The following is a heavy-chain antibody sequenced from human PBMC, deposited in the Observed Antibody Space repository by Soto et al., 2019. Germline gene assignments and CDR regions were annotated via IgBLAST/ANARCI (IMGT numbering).Heavy chain of an antibody. CDR1: GYTFTGYY. J-gene: IGHJ4*02. D-gene: IGHD2-15*01. Sequence: ASVKVSCKASGYTFTGYYMHWVRQAPGQGLEWMGWINPNSGGTNYAQKFQGRVTMTRDTSISTAYMELTRLTSEDTAVYFCARSVVMVVVAPVSVLDYWAQGTLVTVSS. CDR2: INPNSGGT. CDR3: ARSVVMVVVAPVSVLDY. V-gene: IGHV1-2*02.